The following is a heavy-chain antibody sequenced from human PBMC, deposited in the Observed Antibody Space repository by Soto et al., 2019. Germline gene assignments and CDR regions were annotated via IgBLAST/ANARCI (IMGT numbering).Heavy chain of an antibody. CDR1: GFSFRNYG. Sequence: PRLSCAASGFSFRNYGMHWVRRVPGKGLERVSGISWHSGTIGYADSVRGRFTISRDNAKNSLYLQMNSLRPEDTALYYCVKEKLYSNYEYYFDSWGQGTLVTVSS. J-gene: IGHJ4*02. V-gene: IGHV3-9*01. CDR2: ISWHSGTI. D-gene: IGHD4-4*01. CDR3: VKEKLYSNYEYYFDS.